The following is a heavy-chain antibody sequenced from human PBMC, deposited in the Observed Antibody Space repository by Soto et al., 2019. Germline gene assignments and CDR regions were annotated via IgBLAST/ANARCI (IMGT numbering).Heavy chain of an antibody. Sequence: SVKVSCKASGGTFSSYAISWVRQAPGQGLEWMGGIIPIFGTANYAQKFQGRVTITADESTSTTYMELSSLRSEDTAVYYCARGDYDILTGYRPPYYYYGMDVWGQGTTVTVSS. J-gene: IGHJ6*02. CDR3: ARGDYDILTGYRPPYYYYGMDV. CDR1: GGTFSSYA. V-gene: IGHV1-69*13. D-gene: IGHD3-9*01. CDR2: IIPIFGTA.